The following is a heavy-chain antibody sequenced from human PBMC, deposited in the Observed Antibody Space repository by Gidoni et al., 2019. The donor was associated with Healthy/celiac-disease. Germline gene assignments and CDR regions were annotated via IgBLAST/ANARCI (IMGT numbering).Heavy chain of an antibody. CDR1: GFTFSDPY. Sequence: EVQLVESGGGLVQPGGSLRLSCAASGFTFSDPYMDWVRQAPGKGLEWVGRTRNKANSYTTEYAASVKGRFTISRDDSKNSLYLQMNSLKTEDTAVYYCARLASNYGWFDPWGQGTLVTVSS. CDR2: TRNKANSYTT. CDR3: ARLASNYGWFDP. V-gene: IGHV3-72*01. D-gene: IGHD4-4*01. J-gene: IGHJ5*02.